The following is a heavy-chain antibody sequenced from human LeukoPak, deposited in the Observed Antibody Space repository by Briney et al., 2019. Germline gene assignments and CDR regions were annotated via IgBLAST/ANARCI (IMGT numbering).Heavy chain of an antibody. CDR1: GFTVSSYG. D-gene: IGHD6-13*01. J-gene: IGHJ5*02. Sequence: GGSLRLSCAASGFTVSSYGMHWVRQAPAKGLEGVAGIWYDGSNKYYADSAKGRFTISRDNSKNTLYLQMNSLRAEDTAVYYCARDPGVYLAAAGTGGFAWGQGTLVTVSS. V-gene: IGHV3-33*01. CDR3: ARDPGVYLAAAGTGGFA. CDR2: IWYDGSNK.